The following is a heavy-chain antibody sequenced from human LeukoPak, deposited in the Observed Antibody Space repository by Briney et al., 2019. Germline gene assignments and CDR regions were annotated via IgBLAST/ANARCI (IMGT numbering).Heavy chain of an antibody. CDR2: IYPGDSDS. V-gene: IGHV5-51*01. CDR1: GYTFSNSW. CDR3: ARQKVQWLDKGALDY. J-gene: IGHJ4*02. D-gene: IGHD6-19*01. Sequence: GESLKISCQGSGYTFSNSWIGWVRQMPGKGLEWMGMIYPGDSDSKYSPSFQGQVTISADKSISTAYLQWSSLKASDTAMYYCARQKVQWLDKGALDYWGQGTLVTVSS.